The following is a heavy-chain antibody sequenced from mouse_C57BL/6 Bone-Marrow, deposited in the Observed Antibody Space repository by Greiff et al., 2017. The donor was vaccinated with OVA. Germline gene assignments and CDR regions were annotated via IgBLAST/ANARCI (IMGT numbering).Heavy chain of an antibody. V-gene: IGHV3-6*01. CDR1: GYSITSGYY. CDR2: ISYDGSN. J-gene: IGHJ4*01. CDR3: ARGARGHYYAMDY. D-gene: IGHD6-1*01. Sequence: EVQLVESGPGLVKPSQSLSLTCSVTGYSITSGYYWNWIRQFPGNKLEWMGYISYDGSNNYNPSLKNRISITRDTSKNQFFLKLNSVTTEDTATYYCARGARGHYYAMDYWGQGTSVTVSS.